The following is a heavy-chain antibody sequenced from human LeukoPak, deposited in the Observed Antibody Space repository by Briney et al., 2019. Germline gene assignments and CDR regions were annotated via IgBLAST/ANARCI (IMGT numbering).Heavy chain of an antibody. Sequence: PGGSLRLSXAASGFTFSSYAMSWVRQAQGKGLEWVSGISGSGGSAYYADSVKGRFTISRDNSKNTLYLQVNSLRAEDTAVYYCAKVDYYDGSGYYYDAFDIWGQGAMVTVSS. V-gene: IGHV3-23*01. D-gene: IGHD3-22*01. CDR3: AKVDYYDGSGYYYDAFDI. CDR2: ISGSGGSA. CDR1: GFTFSSYA. J-gene: IGHJ3*02.